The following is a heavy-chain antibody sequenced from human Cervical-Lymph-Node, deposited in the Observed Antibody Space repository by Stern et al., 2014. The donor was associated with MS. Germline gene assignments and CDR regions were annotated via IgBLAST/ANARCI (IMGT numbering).Heavy chain of an antibody. J-gene: IGHJ4*02. CDR3: AADQDYGDYGDLFDY. Sequence: QLVQYGPEVKKSGTSVKVSCKASGFPFTSSAVQWVRQPRGKRLEWRGWIVVGSGNTNYAQKFQERVTITRDMSTSTAYMELSSLRSEDTAVYYCAADQDYGDYGDLFDYWGQGTLVTVSS. D-gene: IGHD4-17*01. V-gene: IGHV1-58*01. CDR1: GFPFTSSA. CDR2: IVVGSGNT.